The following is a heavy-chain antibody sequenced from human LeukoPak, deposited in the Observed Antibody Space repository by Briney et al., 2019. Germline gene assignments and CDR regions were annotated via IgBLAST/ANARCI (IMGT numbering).Heavy chain of an antibody. V-gene: IGHV4-61*02. J-gene: IGHJ4*02. Sequence: PSETLSLTCTVSGGSISSGSYYWSWIRQPAGKGLEWIGRIYTSGSTNYNPSLKSRVTISVDTSKNQFSLKLSSVTAADTAVYYCARGRNIVRGVIGGLLGYWGQGTLVTVSS. CDR1: GGSISSGSYY. D-gene: IGHD3-10*01. CDR3: ARGRNIVRGVIGGLLGY. CDR2: IYTSGST.